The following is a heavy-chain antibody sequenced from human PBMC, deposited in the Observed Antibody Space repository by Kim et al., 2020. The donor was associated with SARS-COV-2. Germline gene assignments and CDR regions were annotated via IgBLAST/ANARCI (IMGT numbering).Heavy chain of an antibody. CDR3: TTKLLSMVRGVIIRQLYYYYGMDV. J-gene: IGHJ6*02. Sequence: GGSLRLSCAASGFTFSNAWMSWVRQAPGKGLEWVGRIKSKTDGGTTDYAAPVKGRFTISRDDSKNTLYLQMNSLKTEDTAVYYCTTKLLSMVRGVIIRQLYYYYGMDVWGQGTTVTVSS. CDR1: GFTFSNAW. D-gene: IGHD3-10*01. V-gene: IGHV3-15*01. CDR2: IKSKTDGGTT.